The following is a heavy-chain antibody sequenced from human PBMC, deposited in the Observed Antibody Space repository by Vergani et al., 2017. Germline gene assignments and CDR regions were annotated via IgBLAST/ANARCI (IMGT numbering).Heavy chain of an antibody. J-gene: IGHJ5*02. CDR1: GGTFSSYT. Sequence: QVQLVQSGAEVKKPGSSVKVSCKASGGTFSSYTISWVRQAPGQGLEWMGRIIPILGIANYAQKFQGRVTITADKSTSTAYMELRSLRSDDTAVYYCARTYDYGDYGFDPWGQGTLVTVSS. V-gene: IGHV1-69*02. D-gene: IGHD4-17*01. CDR3: ARTYDYGDYGFDP. CDR2: IIPILGIA.